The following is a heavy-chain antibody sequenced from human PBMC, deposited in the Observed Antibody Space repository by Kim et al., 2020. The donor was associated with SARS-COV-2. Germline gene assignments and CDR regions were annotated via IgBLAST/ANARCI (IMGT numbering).Heavy chain of an antibody. J-gene: IGHJ4*02. CDR3: AKGRRVLYCSGGSCFYFDY. CDR2: ISGSGGST. V-gene: IGHV3-23*01. Sequence: GGSLRLSCAASGFTFSSYAMSWVRQAPGKGLEWVSAISGSGGSTYYADSVKGRFTISRDNSKNTLYLQMNSLRAEDTAVYYCAKGRRVLYCSGGSCFYFDYWGQGTLVTVSS. D-gene: IGHD2-15*01. CDR1: GFTFSSYA.